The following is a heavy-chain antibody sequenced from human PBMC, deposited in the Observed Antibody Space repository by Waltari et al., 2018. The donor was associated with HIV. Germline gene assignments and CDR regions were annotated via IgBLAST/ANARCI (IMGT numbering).Heavy chain of an antibody. J-gene: IGHJ4*02. CDR1: GFPFSSYA. V-gene: IGHV3-23*01. D-gene: IGHD6-19*01. CDR2: ISGSGGNT. CDR3: AKGQYSSGWNFDY. Sequence: EVQLLESGGGLVQPGGSLRLPCAASGFPFSSYARSWVRQAPGKGLEWVSTISGSGGNTYYADSVKGRFTISRDNSKNTLYLQMNSLRAEDTAVYYCAKGQYSSGWNFDYWGQGTLVTVSS.